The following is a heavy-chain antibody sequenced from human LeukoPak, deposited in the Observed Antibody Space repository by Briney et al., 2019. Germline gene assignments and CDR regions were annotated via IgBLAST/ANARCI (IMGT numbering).Heavy chain of an antibody. V-gene: IGHV3-30*18. D-gene: IGHD3-22*01. Sequence: PGGSLRLSCAASGFTFSSYGMHWVRQAPGKGLEWVAVISYDGSNKYYADSVKGRFTISRDNSKNTLYLQMNSLRAEDTAVYYCAKESVGDSSGLGAFDIWGQGTMVTVSS. CDR2: ISYDGSNK. CDR1: GFTFSSYG. J-gene: IGHJ3*02. CDR3: AKESVGDSSGLGAFDI.